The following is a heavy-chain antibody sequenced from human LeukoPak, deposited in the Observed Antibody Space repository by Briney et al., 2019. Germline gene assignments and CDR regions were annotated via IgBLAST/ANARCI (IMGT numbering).Heavy chain of an antibody. D-gene: IGHD3-9*01. Sequence: GGSLRLSCAASGFTFSSYSMNWVRQAPGKGLEWVSSISSSSSYIYYADSVKGRFTIYRDNAKNSLYLQMNSLRAEDTAVYYCARDLIITTVPYYYYGMDVWGQGTTVTVSS. J-gene: IGHJ6*02. CDR3: ARDLIITTVPYYYYGMDV. CDR2: ISSSSSYI. V-gene: IGHV3-21*01. CDR1: GFTFSSYS.